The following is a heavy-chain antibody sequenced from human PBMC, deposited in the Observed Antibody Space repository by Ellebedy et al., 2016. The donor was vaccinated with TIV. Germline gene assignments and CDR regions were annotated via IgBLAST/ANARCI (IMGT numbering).Heavy chain of an antibody. Sequence: GESLKISCAASGFTFSNYAMCWVRQAPGKGLEWVSTINGEATYYADSVRGRFTVSRDNARNTVYLQMSSLRAEDTAVYYCARDSGRRISWDNDYWGQGILVSVSS. CDR1: GFTFSNYA. J-gene: IGHJ4*02. CDR2: INGEAT. D-gene: IGHD3-10*01. V-gene: IGHV3-23*01. CDR3: ARDSGRRISWDNDY.